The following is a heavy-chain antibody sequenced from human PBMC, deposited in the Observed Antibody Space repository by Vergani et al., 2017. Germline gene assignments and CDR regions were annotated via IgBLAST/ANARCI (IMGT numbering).Heavy chain of an antibody. Sequence: QVQLVQSGAEVKKPGASVKVSCKASGYTFTGYYMHWVRQAPGQGLEWMGWINPNSGGTNYAQKFQGWVTMTRDTSISTAYMELSRLRSDDTAGYYCARDISDDSSGYYDYWGQGTLVTVSS. CDR2: INPNSGGT. V-gene: IGHV1-2*04. CDR3: ARDISDDSSGYYDY. J-gene: IGHJ4*02. CDR1: GYTFTGYY. D-gene: IGHD3-22*01.